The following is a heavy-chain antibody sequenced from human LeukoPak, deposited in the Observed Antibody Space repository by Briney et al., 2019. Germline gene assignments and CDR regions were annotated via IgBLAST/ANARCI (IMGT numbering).Heavy chain of an antibody. CDR1: GYTFTGYY. Sequence: ASVKVSCKASGYTFTGYYMHRVRQAPGQGLEWMGRINPNSGGTNYAQKFQGRVTMTRDTAISTAYMELSRLRSDDTAVYYCARDLYSSSSESYGGQGTLVTVPS. D-gene: IGHD6-6*01. J-gene: IGHJ4*02. V-gene: IGHV1-2*06. CDR3: ARDLYSSSSESY. CDR2: INPNSGGT.